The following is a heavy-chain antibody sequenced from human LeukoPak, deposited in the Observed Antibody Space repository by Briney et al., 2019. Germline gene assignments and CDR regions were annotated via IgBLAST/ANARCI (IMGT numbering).Heavy chain of an antibody. Sequence: GGSLRLSCAASGFTFSSYEMNWVRQAPGKGLEWVSAISGSGGSTYYADSVKGRFTISRDNSKNTLYLQMSSLRAEDTAVYYCARSIAAANWFDPWGQGTLVTVSS. V-gene: IGHV3-23*01. CDR3: ARSIAAANWFDP. CDR1: GFTFSSYE. D-gene: IGHD6-13*01. J-gene: IGHJ5*02. CDR2: ISGSGGST.